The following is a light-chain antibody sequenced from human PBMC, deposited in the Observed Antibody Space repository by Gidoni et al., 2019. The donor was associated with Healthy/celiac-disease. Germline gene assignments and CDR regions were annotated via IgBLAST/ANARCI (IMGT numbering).Light chain of an antibody. CDR2: AAS. Sequence: DIQMTQSPSSLSASVGDRVTITCRASQGISNYLAWYQQKPGKVPKLLIYAASTLQPGVPSRLRGSGSGTELTLIISRLQPEDVATYYCKKYNSAPRTFGRGTKVEIK. V-gene: IGKV1-27*01. CDR1: QGISNY. J-gene: IGKJ4*01. CDR3: KKYNSAPRT.